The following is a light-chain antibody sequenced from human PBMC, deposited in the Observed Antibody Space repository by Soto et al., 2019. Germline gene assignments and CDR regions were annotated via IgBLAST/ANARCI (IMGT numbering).Light chain of an antibody. V-gene: IGLV1-40*01. CDR3: QSYDTSLSGAWV. CDR1: PSNIGAGFD. J-gene: IGLJ3*02. Sequence: QSVLTQPPSVSGAPGQSITISCTGIPSNIGAGFDVHWYQQFPGTAPKLLIYGTTSRPSGVPDRFSGSQSGTSASLAITGLQDGDEADYYCQSYDTSLSGAWVFGGGTKLTVL. CDR2: GTT.